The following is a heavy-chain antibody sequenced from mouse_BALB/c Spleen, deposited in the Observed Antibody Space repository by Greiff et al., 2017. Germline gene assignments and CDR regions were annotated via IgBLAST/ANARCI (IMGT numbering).Heavy chain of an antibody. CDR3: AREYYGSSTGFAY. CDR1: GFSLTGYG. J-gene: IGHJ3*01. CDR2: IWGDGST. D-gene: IGHD1-1*01. V-gene: IGHV2-6-7*01. Sequence: QVQLQQSGPGLVAPSQSLSITCTVSGFSLTGYGVNWVRQPPGKGLEWLGMIWGDGSTDYNSALKSRLSISKDNSKSQVFLKMNSLQTDDTARYYCAREYYGSSTGFAYWGQGTLVTVSA.